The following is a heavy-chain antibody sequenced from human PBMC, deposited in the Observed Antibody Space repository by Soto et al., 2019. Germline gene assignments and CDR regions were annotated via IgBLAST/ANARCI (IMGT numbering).Heavy chain of an antibody. CDR2: IYYSGST. V-gene: IGHV4-61*01. CDR3: ARFYSYFGSFDY. J-gene: IGHJ4*02. D-gene: IGHD3-9*01. Sequence: SETRSLTCTASGGSVSSGSYYWSWIRQPPGKGLEWIGYIYYSGSTNYNPSLKSRVTISVDTSKNQFSLKLSSVTAADTAVYYCARFYSYFGSFDYWGQGTLVTVSS. CDR1: GGSVSSGSYY.